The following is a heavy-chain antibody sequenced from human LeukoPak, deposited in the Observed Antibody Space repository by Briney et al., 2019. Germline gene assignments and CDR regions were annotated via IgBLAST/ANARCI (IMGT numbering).Heavy chain of an antibody. D-gene: IGHD3-3*01. Sequence: GGSLRLSCAASGFTFSRYSMNWVRQAPGKGLEWVSSITSSSSSTYRYYADSVKGRFTVSRDNAKNSLYLQMNSLRAEDTAVYYCARGLEGISGMDVWGQGTAVTVSS. CDR2: ITSSSSSTYR. J-gene: IGHJ6*02. V-gene: IGHV3-21*01. CDR1: GFTFSRYS. CDR3: ARGLEGISGMDV.